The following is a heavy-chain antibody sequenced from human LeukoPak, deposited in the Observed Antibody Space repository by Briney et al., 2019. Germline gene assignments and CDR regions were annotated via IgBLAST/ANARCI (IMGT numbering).Heavy chain of an antibody. CDR1: GFTFDDYG. V-gene: IGHV3-21*01. CDR3: ARGEYGSGSYHIDY. D-gene: IGHD3-10*01. J-gene: IGHJ4*02. CDR2: ISSSSSYI. Sequence: GGSLRLSCAASGFTFDDYGMNWVRQAPGKGLEWVSFISSSSSYIYYADSVKGRFTISRDNAKNSLYLQMNSLRAEDTAVYYCARGEYGSGSYHIDYWGQGTLVTVSS.